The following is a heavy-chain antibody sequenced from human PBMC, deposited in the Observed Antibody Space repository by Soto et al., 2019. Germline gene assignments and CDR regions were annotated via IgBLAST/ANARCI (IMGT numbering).Heavy chain of an antibody. D-gene: IGHD6-6*01. Sequence: ASVKFSCKASGYTFTNYGISWVRHAPGQGLEWMGWISTYSGNTNYAKKLQGRVTMTTDTSTSTAYMELRSLRYDDTAVYYCARSSIAARYGMDVWGQGTTVTVSS. CDR1: GYTFTNYG. V-gene: IGHV1-18*01. J-gene: IGHJ6*02. CDR3: ARSSIAARYGMDV. CDR2: ISTYSGNT.